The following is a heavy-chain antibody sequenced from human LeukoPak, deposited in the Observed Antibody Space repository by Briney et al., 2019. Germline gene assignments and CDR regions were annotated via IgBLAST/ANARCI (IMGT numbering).Heavy chain of an antibody. Sequence: ASVKVSCKASGYAITGYYMHWVRQAPGQGLEWMGWINPNSGGTNYAQKFQGRVTMTRDTSISTAYMELSRLRSDDTAVYYCARALGDSSGYSDYWGQGTLVTVSS. J-gene: IGHJ4*02. CDR3: ARALGDSSGYSDY. CDR2: INPNSGGT. V-gene: IGHV1-2*02. D-gene: IGHD3-22*01. CDR1: GYAITGYY.